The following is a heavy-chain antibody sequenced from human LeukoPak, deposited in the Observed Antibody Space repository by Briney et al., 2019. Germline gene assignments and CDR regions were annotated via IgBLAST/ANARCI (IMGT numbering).Heavy chain of an antibody. CDR3: ARGLDTAIGGVVFDY. J-gene: IGHJ4*02. CDR2: IYHSGST. Sequence: SETLSLTCTVSGYSISSGYYWGWIRPPPGKGLEWIGSIYHSGSTYYNPSLKSRVTISVDTSKNQFSLKLSSVTAADTAVYYCARGLDTAIGGVVFDYWGQGTLVTVSS. V-gene: IGHV4-38-2*02. CDR1: GYSISSGYY. D-gene: IGHD5-18*01.